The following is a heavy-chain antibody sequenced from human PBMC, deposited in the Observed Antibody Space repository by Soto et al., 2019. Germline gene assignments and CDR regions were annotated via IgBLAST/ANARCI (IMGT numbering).Heavy chain of an antibody. CDR1: GYSFTSYW. J-gene: IGHJ6*02. Sequence: GGSLKISCKGSGYSFTSYWIGWVRQMPGKGLEWMGIIYPGDSDTRYSPSFQGQVTISADNSKNTVFLQINSLSPDDTAVYYCARSSIYYGIEVWGQGTTVTVSS. CDR3: ARSSIYYGIEV. CDR2: IYPGDSDT. V-gene: IGHV5-51*01. D-gene: IGHD2-2*01.